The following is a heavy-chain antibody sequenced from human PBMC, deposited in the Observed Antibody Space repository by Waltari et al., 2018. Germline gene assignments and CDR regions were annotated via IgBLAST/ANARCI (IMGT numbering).Heavy chain of an antibody. CDR3: ARDSIGYCSSTSCYYYMDV. Sequence: QVQLQESGPGLVKPSETLSLTCTVSGYSISSGYYWGWSRQPPGKGLEWIGSIYHSGRNYYNPSLKSRVTISVDTSKNQFSLKLSSVPAADTAVYYCARDSIGYCSSTSCYYYMDVWGKGTTVTISS. CDR2: IYHSGRN. CDR1: GYSISSGYY. V-gene: IGHV4-38-2*02. J-gene: IGHJ6*03. D-gene: IGHD2-2*01.